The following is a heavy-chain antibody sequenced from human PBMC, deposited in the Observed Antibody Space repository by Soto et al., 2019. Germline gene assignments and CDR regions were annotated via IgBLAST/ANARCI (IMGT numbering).Heavy chain of an antibody. CDR1: GYTFSNFW. V-gene: IGHV5-51*01. Sequence: GESLKISCQSSGYTFSNFWIGWVRQLPGKGLEWMGIIYPGDHETRYSPSFHGKVTISADRSINTAYLQCNSLEASDTAFYFCARSPRSSPYFDYWGQGALVTVSS. D-gene: IGHD6-13*01. CDR3: ARSPRSSPYFDY. CDR2: IYPGDHET. J-gene: IGHJ4*02.